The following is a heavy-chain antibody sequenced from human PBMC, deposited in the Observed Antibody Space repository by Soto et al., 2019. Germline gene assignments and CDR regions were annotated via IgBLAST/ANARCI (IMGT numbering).Heavy chain of an antibody. Sequence: ESGGGLVQPGGSLRLSCAASGFTFNNYAMSWVRQAPGKGLEWVSSISKSGDSTYYADSVKGRFTISRDNSKNTLYLQMNSLRAEDTAVYYCAKRDGAYWGQGTLVTVSS. CDR3: AKRDGAY. J-gene: IGHJ4*02. D-gene: IGHD1-26*01. V-gene: IGHV3-23*01. CDR2: ISKSGDST. CDR1: GFTFNNYA.